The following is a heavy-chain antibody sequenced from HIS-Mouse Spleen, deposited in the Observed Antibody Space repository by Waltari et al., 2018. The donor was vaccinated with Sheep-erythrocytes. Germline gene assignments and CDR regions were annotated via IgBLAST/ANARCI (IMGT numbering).Heavy chain of an antibody. V-gene: IGHV3-9*01. CDR1: GFTFDDYA. CDR3: AKGAFDI. Sequence: EVQLVESGGGLVQPGRSLRLSCAASGFTFDDYAMHWVRQAPGKGLEWGSGISWNSGSIGYADSLKGRFTIARDNAKNSLYLQMNSLRAEDTALYYCAKGAFDIWGQGTMVTVSS. CDR2: ISWNSGSI. J-gene: IGHJ3*02.